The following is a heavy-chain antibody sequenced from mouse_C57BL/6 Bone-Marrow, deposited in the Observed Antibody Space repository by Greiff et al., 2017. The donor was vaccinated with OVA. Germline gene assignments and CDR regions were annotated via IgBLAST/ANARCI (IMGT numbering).Heavy chain of an antibody. CDR2: IRNKANGYTT. CDR1: GFTFTDYY. CDR3: ASSYDKAYAMDY. Sequence: EVHLVESGGGLVQPGGSLSLSCAASGFTFTDYYMSWVRQPPGKALEWLGFIRNKANGYTTEYSASVKGRFTISRDNSQSILYLQMNALRAEDSATYYCASSYDKAYAMDYWGQGTSVTVSS. J-gene: IGHJ4*01. D-gene: IGHD2-3*01. V-gene: IGHV7-3*01.